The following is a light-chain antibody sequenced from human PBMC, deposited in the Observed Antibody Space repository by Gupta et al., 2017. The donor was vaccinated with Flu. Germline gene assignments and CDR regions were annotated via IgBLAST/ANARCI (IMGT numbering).Light chain of an antibody. Sequence: PSSLSASGGDRVTITCRASHSVSSWLAWYQQKPGKAPKLLIYKASRIESGVPSRFSGSGSGTEFTLPISSLQPDDFAIYYCQQDNDFSRTFGQGTKVEIK. CDR3: QQDNDFSRT. CDR1: HSVSSW. J-gene: IGKJ2*01. CDR2: KAS. V-gene: IGKV1-5*03.